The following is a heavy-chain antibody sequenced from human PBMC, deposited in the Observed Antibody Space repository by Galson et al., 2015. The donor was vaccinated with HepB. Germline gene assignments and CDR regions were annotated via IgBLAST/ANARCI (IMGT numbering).Heavy chain of an antibody. CDR2: INHSGST. CDR3: ARFSRGSTFDY. D-gene: IGHD6-25*01. Sequence: LSLTCAVYGGSFSGYYWSWIRQPPGKGLEWIGEINHSGSTNYNPSLKSRVTISVDTSKNQFSLKLSSVTAADTAVYYCARFSRGSTFDYWGQGTLVTVSS. CDR1: GGSFSGYY. V-gene: IGHV4-34*01. J-gene: IGHJ4*02.